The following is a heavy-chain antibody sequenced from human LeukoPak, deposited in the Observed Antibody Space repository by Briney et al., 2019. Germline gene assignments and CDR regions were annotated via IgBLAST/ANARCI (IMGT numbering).Heavy chain of an antibody. CDR1: GFTFSSYA. CDR2: ISYDGSNK. J-gene: IGHJ6*02. Sequence: GGSLRLSCAASGFTFSSYAMHWVRQAPGKGLEWVAVISYDGSNKYYADSVKGRFTISRDNSKNTLYLQMNSLRAEDTAVYYCAKKSYGMDVWGQGTTVTVSS. V-gene: IGHV3-30-3*02. CDR3: AKKSYGMDV.